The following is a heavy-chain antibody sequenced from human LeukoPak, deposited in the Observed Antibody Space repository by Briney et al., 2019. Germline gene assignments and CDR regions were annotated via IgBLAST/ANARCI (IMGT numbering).Heavy chain of an antibody. Sequence: SETLSLTCAVYGGSFSGYCWSWIRQPPGKGLEWIGEINHSGSTNYNPSLKSRVTISVDTSKNQFSLKLGSMTAADTAVYYCARVGYGDYSPILYYFDYWGQGTLVTVSS. CDR1: GGSFSGYC. CDR3: ARVGYGDYSPILYYFDY. J-gene: IGHJ4*02. CDR2: INHSGST. V-gene: IGHV4-34*01. D-gene: IGHD4-17*01.